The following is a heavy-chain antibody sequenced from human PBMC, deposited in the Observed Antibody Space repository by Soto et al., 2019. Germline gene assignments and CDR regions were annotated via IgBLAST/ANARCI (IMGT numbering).Heavy chain of an antibody. J-gene: IGHJ6*03. CDR3: ARGGQPHSLIWFGEYYYMDV. CDR2: INAGNGNT. V-gene: IGHV1-3*01. Sequence: ASVKVSCKASGYTFTSYAMHWVRQAPGQRLEWMGWINAGNGNTKYSQKFQGRVTITRDTSASTAYMELSSLRSEDTAVYYCARGGQPHSLIWFGEYYYMDVWGKGTTVTVSS. D-gene: IGHD3-10*01. CDR1: GYTFTSYA.